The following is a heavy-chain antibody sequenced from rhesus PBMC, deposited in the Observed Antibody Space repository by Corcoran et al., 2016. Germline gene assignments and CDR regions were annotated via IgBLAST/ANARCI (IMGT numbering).Heavy chain of an antibody. CDR3: AREGYSITGTTYGLDS. CDR1: GGSISSNY. V-gene: IGHV4-173*01. CDR2: SSGSDGRP. Sequence: QLQLQESGPGLVKPSETLSLTCAVSGGSISSNYWSWIRQPPGKGLEWIGRSSGSDGRPDYNPSLKSRVTISTDTSKNQFSLKLSSVTAADTAVYYCAREGYSITGTTYGLDSWGQGVVVTVSS. J-gene: IGHJ6*01. D-gene: IGHD1-7*02.